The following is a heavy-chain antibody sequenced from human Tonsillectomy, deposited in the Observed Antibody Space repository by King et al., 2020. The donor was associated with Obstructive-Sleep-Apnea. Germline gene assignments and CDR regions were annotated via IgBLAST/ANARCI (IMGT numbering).Heavy chain of an antibody. CDR3: AKDICTNGVCTYDY. Sequence: VQLVESGGGLVQPGGSLRLSCAASGFTFNSYAMNWVRQAPGKGLEWVSGFSGGGDKTFYADSVKGRFTISRDNSKRTLYLQMNSLRAEDTAVYYCAKDICTNGVCTYDYWGQGTLVTVSS. D-gene: IGHD2-8*01. J-gene: IGHJ4*02. V-gene: IGHV3-23*04. CDR2: FSGGGDKT. CDR1: GFTFNSYA.